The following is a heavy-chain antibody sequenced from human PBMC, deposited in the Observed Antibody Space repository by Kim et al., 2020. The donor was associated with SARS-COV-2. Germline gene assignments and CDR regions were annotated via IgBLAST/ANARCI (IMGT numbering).Heavy chain of an antibody. CDR1: GFTFSSYG. CDR2: IWYDGSNK. V-gene: IGHV3-33*01. J-gene: IGHJ6*02. CDR3: ARDKGGSYSPGMDV. D-gene: IGHD1-26*01. Sequence: GGSLRLSCAASGFTFSSYGMHWVRQAPGKGLEWVAVIWYDGSNKYYADSVKGRFTISRDNSKNTLYLQMNSLRAEDTAVYYCARDKGGSYSPGMDVWGQGTTVTVSS.